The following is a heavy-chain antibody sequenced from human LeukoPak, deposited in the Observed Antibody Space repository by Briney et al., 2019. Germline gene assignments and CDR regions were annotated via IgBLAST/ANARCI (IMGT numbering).Heavy chain of an antibody. J-gene: IGHJ4*02. CDR1: GFTFSNAW. D-gene: IGHD6-13*01. V-gene: IGHV3-15*01. Sequence: GSLRLSCAASGFTFSNAWMSWVRQAPGKGLEWVGRIKSKTDGGTTDYAAPVKGRFTITRDDSKNTLYLQMNSLKTEDTAVYYCTTDFSSSWSFDYWGQGTLVTVSS. CDR3: TTDFSSSWSFDY. CDR2: IKSKTDGGTT.